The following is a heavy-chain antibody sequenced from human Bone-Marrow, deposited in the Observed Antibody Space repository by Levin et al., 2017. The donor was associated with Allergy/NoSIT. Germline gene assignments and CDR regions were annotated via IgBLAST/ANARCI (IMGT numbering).Heavy chain of an antibody. CDR1: GFTFSGSE. CDR3: ARDMGSAAADY. V-gene: IGHV3-48*03. CDR2: ISASGTTF. D-gene: IGHD6-13*01. Sequence: GESLKISCAASGFTFSGSEMTWVRQAPGKSLEWLSYISASGTTFYYTDSVKGRFTLSRDNAKNSLYLQMNTLRHEDTAVYYCARDMGSAAADYWGQGTLVTVSS. J-gene: IGHJ4*02.